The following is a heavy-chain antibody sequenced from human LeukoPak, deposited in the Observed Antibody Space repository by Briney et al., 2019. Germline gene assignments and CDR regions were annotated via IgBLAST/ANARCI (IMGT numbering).Heavy chain of an antibody. D-gene: IGHD6-19*01. J-gene: IGHJ4*02. CDR1: GFTFSSYS. CDR2: ISSSSSYI. CDR3: ARGRYSSALGFDY. V-gene: IGHV3-21*01. Sequence: GGSLRLSCAASGFTFSSYSMNWVRQAPGKGLEWVSSISSSSSYIYYADSVKGRFTISRGNAKNSLYLQMNSLRAEDTAVYYCARGRYSSALGFDYWGQGTLVTVSS.